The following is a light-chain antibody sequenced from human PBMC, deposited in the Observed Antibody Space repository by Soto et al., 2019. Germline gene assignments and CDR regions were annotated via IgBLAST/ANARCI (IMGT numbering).Light chain of an antibody. J-gene: IGKJ1*01. V-gene: IGKV3-11*01. CDR3: PQRSNWPPTWT. Sequence: EIVLTQSPATLSLSPGERATLSCRASQSVSSYLAWYQQKPGQAPRLLIYDASKRATGIPARFSGSGSGTDFTLTISSLEAEDFGVYYCPQRSNWPPTWTFGQGTKVEIK. CDR2: DAS. CDR1: QSVSSY.